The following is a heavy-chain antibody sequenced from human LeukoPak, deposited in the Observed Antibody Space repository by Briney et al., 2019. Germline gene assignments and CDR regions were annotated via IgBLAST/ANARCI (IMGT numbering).Heavy chain of an antibody. J-gene: IGHJ4*02. CDR2: INPSGGST. V-gene: IGHV1-46*01. CDR1: GYTFTSYY. D-gene: IGHD1-26*01. Sequence: ASVKVSCKASGYTFTSYYMLWVRQAPGQGLEWMGVINPSGGSTSYAQKFQGRVTMTRDRSTSRVYMELSSLRSEDPAVYYCARDGYGGSFLGYWGQGTLVTVSS. CDR3: ARDGYGGSFLGY.